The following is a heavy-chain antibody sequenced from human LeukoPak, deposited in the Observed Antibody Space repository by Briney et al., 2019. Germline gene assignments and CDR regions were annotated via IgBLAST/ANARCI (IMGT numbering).Heavy chain of an antibody. V-gene: IGHV3-33*06. CDR3: AKDPGDWNYPFDY. Sequence: GGSLRLSCAASGFTFSSYGMHWVRQAPGKGLEWVAVIWYDGSNKYYADSVKGRFTISRDNSKNTLYLQMNSLRAEDTAVYYCAKDPGDWNYPFDYWGQGTLVTVSS. D-gene: IGHD1-7*01. J-gene: IGHJ4*02. CDR1: GFTFSSYG. CDR2: IWYDGSNK.